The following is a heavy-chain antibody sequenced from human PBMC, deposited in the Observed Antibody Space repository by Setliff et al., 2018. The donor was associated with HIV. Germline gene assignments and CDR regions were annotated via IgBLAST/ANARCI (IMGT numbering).Heavy chain of an antibody. V-gene: IGHV4-39*07. D-gene: IGHD6-13*01. J-gene: IGHJ6*03. CDR2: IYYSGST. CDR3: ASLSAAAGTAKPPFYYYYYMDV. Sequence: SETLSLTCTVSGGSISSSSYYWGWIRQPPGKGLEWIGSIYYSGSTYYNPSLKSRVTISVDTSKNQFSLKLSSVTAADTAVYYCASLSAAAGTAKPPFYYYYYMDVWGKGTTVTISS. CDR1: GGSISSSSYY.